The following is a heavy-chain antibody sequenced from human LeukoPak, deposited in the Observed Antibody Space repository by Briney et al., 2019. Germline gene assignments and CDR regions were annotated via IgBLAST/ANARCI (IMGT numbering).Heavy chain of an antibody. V-gene: IGHV2-5*02. D-gene: IGHD2-21*02. CDR2: IYWDDDK. CDR1: GFSLSTSGVG. Sequence: SGPTLVNPTQTLTLTCTFSGFSLSTSGVGVGWTRQPPGKALEWLALIYWDDDKRYSPSLKSRLTITKDTSKNQVVLTMTNMDPVDTATYYCAHRRAYCGGDCYPDAFDIWGQGTMVTVSS. J-gene: IGHJ3*02. CDR3: AHRRAYCGGDCYPDAFDI.